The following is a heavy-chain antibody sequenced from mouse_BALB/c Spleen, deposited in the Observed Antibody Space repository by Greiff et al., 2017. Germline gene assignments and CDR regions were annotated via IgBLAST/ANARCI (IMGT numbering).Heavy chain of an antibody. CDR3: TRKGVTSWFAY. CDR1: GYTFTDYE. D-gene: IGHD2-1*01. V-gene: IGHV1-15*01. CDR2: IDPETGGT. Sequence: VQLQQSGAELVRPGASVTLSCKASGYTFTDYEMHWVKQTPVHGLEWIGAIDPETGGTAYNQKFKGKATLTADKSSSTAYMELRSLTSEDSAVYYCTRKGVTSWFAYWGQGTLVTVSA. J-gene: IGHJ3*01.